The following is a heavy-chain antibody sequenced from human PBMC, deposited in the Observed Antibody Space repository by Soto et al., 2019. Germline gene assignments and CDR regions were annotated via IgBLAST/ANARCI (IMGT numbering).Heavy chain of an antibody. D-gene: IGHD1-26*01. CDR1: GFTFSSYA. V-gene: IGHV3-30-3*01. CDR2: ISYDGSNK. CDR3: ARDIVGPDY. Sequence: QVQLVESGGGVVQPGRSLRLSCAASGFTFSSYAMHWVRQAPGKGLEWVAVISYDGSNKYYADSVKGRFTISRDNSKNTLYLQINSLRAEDTAVYYCARDIVGPDYWGQGTLVTVSS. J-gene: IGHJ4*02.